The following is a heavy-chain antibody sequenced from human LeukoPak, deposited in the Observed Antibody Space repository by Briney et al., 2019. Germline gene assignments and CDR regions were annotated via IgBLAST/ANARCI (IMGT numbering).Heavy chain of an antibody. CDR1: GFTFSSYG. CDR3: AKDRGEQWLVTSSDY. Sequence: GRSLRLSCAASGFTFSSYGMHWVRQAPGKGLEWVAVISYDGSNKYYVDSVKGRFTISRDNSKNTLYLQMNSLRPEDTAVYYCAKDRGEQWLVTSSDYWGQGTLVTVSS. CDR2: ISYDGSNK. D-gene: IGHD6-19*01. J-gene: IGHJ4*02. V-gene: IGHV3-30*18.